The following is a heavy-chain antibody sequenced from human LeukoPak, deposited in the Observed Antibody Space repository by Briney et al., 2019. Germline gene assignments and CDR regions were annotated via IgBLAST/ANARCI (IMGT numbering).Heavy chain of an antibody. D-gene: IGHD3-10*01. Sequence: GGSLRLSCAASGFTFSSDWMHWVRQVPGKGLVWVSRINTDGSRTSYADSVKGRFTISRDNAKNTLYLQMNSLRAEDTAVYYCARAYYSGSGSYGLDYWGQGTLVSVSS. CDR2: INTDGSRT. CDR1: GFTFSSDW. V-gene: IGHV3-74*01. J-gene: IGHJ4*02. CDR3: ARAYYSGSGSYGLDY.